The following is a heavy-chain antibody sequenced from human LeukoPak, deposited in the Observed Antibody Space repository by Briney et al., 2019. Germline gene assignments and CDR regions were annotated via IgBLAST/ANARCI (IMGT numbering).Heavy chain of an antibody. V-gene: IGHV1-2*02. CDR3: ARVITMVRGVLDP. D-gene: IGHD3-10*01. CDR2: INPNSGGT. CDR1: GYTITGYY. J-gene: IGHJ5*02. Sequence: GASVKVSCKASGYTITGYYMHWVRQAPGQGLEWMGWINPNSGGTNYAQKFQGRVTMTRDTSISTAYMELSRLRSDDTAVYYCARVITMVRGVLDPWGQGTLVTVSS.